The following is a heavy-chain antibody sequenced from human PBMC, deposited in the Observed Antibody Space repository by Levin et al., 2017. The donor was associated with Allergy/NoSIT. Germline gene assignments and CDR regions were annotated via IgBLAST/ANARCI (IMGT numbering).Heavy chain of an antibody. CDR2: MNPNSGNT. CDR3: ARGRAGFFDY. J-gene: IGHJ4*02. CDR1: GYTFTSYD. V-gene: IGHV1-8*01. Sequence: GGSLRLSCKASGYTFTSYDINWVRQATGQGLEWMGWMNPNSGNTGYAQKFQGRVTMTRNTSISTAYMELSSLRSEDTAVYYCARGRAGFFDYWGQGTLVTVSS.